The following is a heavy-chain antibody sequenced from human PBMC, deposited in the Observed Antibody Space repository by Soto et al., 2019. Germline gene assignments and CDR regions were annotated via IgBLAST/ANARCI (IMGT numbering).Heavy chain of an antibody. CDR2: IDSGSRYK. CDR1: GFTFSDYY. Sequence: QVQLVESGGVLVKPGGSLRLSCAASGFTFSDYYMSWFRRAPGKGLEWLSYIDSGSRYKNYADSVKGRSTISRDNAQNALHLELSSLKVEATATYFCARGLLYGGDPPPSDYWGQGTGVTVSS. J-gene: IGHJ4*02. V-gene: IGHV3-11*05. CDR3: ARGLLYGGDPPPSDY. D-gene: IGHD3-10*01.